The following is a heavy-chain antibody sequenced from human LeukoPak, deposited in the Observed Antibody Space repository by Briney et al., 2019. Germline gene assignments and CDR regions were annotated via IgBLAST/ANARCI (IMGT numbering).Heavy chain of an antibody. Sequence: GASVKVSCKASGYTFTSYGISWVRQAPGQGLEWMGWISAYNGNTNYAQKLQGRVTMTTDTSTSTAYMELRSLRSDDTAVYYCAKLGGLSTYSYYFDYWGQGTLVTVSS. CDR2: ISAYNGNT. J-gene: IGHJ4*02. CDR3: AKLGGLSTYSYYFDY. D-gene: IGHD3-16*01. CDR1: GYTFTSYG. V-gene: IGHV1-18*01.